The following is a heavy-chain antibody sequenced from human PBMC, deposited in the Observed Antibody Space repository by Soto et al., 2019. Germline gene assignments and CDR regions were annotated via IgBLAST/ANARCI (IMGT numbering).Heavy chain of an antibody. CDR1: GFIFTDYS. Sequence: GGSLRLSCAASGFIFTDYSMTWIRQAPGQGLEWVSYISNGDETTQYADSVKGRFTVSRDNAKKVLFLQMSSLRVDDTAVYYCARDPNRRDGYNFDSWGQGALVTVSS. V-gene: IGHV3-11*01. J-gene: IGHJ4*02. D-gene: IGHD5-12*01. CDR3: ARDPNRRDGYNFDS. CDR2: ISNGDETT.